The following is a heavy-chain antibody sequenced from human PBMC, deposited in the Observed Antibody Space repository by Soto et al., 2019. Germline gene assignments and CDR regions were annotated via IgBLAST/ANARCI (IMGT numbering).Heavy chain of an antibody. CDR2: IYPGDSDT. Sequence: RESLKISCKGSGYSFTSCWIGWVLQIPGKGLEWMGIIYPGDSDTRYSPSFQGQVTISADKSISTAYLQWSSLKASDTAMYYCARHEYTAMVSAKGYGMDVWGQGTTVSVSS. CDR3: ARHEYTAMVSAKGYGMDV. V-gene: IGHV5-51*01. D-gene: IGHD5-18*01. J-gene: IGHJ6*02. CDR1: GYSFTSCW.